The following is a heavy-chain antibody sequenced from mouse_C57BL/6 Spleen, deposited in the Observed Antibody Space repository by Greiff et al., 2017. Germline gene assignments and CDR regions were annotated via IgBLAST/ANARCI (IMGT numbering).Heavy chain of an antibody. CDR3: AREGPLAY. CDR1: GYTFTSYW. V-gene: IGHV1-50*01. CDR2: IDPSDSYT. Sequence: VKLMESGAELVKPGASVKLSCKASGYTFTSYWMQWVKQRPGQGLEWIGEIDPSDSYTNYNQKFKGKATLTVDTSSSTAYMQLSSLTSEDSAVYYCAREGPLAYWGQGTLVTVSA. J-gene: IGHJ3*01.